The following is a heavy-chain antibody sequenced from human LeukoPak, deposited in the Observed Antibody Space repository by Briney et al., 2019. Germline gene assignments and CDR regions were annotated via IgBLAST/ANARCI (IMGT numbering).Heavy chain of an antibody. V-gene: IGHV4-4*09. CDR2: IYTSGST. Sequence: SETLSLTCTVSGGSISSYYWSWIRQPPGKGLEWIGCIYTSGSTNYNPSLKSRVTISVDTSKNQFSLKLSSVTAADTAVYYCARLARHDYSGSGSSYYFDYWGQGTLVTVSS. J-gene: IGHJ4*02. CDR3: ARLARHDYSGSGSSYYFDY. CDR1: GGSISSYY. D-gene: IGHD3-10*01.